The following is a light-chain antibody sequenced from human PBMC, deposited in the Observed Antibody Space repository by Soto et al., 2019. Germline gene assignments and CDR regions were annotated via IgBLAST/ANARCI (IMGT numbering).Light chain of an antibody. CDR3: MCYAGGNHWV. CDR2: DVT. CDR1: SSDVGTHGY. V-gene: IGLV2-8*01. J-gene: IGLJ3*02. Sequence: QSVLTQPPSASGCPGQSVTISCTGTSSDVGTHGYVSWYQQHAGKAPKLMIYDVTKRPSGVPDRFSGSKSANTASLTVSGLQAEDEADYYCMCYAGGNHWVFGGGTKLTVL.